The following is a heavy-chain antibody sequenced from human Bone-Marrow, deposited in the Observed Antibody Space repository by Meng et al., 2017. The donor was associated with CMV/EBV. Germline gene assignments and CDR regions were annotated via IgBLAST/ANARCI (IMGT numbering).Heavy chain of an antibody. D-gene: IGHD2-2*01. CDR1: GYTFTSYG. CDR2: ISAYNGNT. CDR3: ARDEEMGPAAQNYYGMDV. V-gene: IGHV1-18*01. Sequence: ASVKVSCKASGYTFTSYGISWVRQAPGQGLEWMGWISAYNGNTNYAQKLQGRVTMTTDTSTSTAYMELRSLRSGDTAVYYCARDEEMGPAAQNYYGMDVWGQGTTVTVSS. J-gene: IGHJ6*02.